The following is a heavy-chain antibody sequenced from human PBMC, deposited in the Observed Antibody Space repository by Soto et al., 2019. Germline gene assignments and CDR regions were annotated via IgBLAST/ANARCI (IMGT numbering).Heavy chain of an antibody. Sequence: GGSLRLSCAASGFTFSSYAMSWVRQAPGKGLEWVSAISGSGGSTYYADSVNGRFTISRDNSKNTLYLQMNSLRAEDTAVYYCSSSAHGAFDIWGQGTMVTVSS. V-gene: IGHV3-23*01. D-gene: IGHD6-6*01. CDR2: ISGSGGST. CDR1: GFTFSSYA. CDR3: SSSAHGAFDI. J-gene: IGHJ3*02.